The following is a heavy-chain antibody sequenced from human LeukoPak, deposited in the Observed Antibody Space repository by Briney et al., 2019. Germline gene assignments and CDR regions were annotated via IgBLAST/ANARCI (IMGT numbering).Heavy chain of an antibody. V-gene: IGHV3-30*02. J-gene: IGHJ4*02. CDR1: GFTFSSYG. Sequence: PGGSLRLSCAASGFTFSSYGMHWVRQAPGKGLEWVAFIRYDGSNKYYADSVKGRFTISRDNSKNTLYLQVNSLRAEDTAVYYCAKMYSSGWYETDYWGQGTLVTVSS. D-gene: IGHD6-19*01. CDR2: IRYDGSNK. CDR3: AKMYSSGWYETDY.